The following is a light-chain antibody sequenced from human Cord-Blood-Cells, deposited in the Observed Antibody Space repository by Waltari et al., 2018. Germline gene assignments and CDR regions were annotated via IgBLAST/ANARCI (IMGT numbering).Light chain of an antibody. CDR3: QQYDNLPYT. CDR2: DPS. V-gene: IGKV1-33*01. Sequence: DIQMTQSPSSLSASVGDRVTITCQASQDISNYLNWYQQKPGKAPKLLIYDPSNLEKGVPSRFSGSGSGTDFTFTISSLQPEDIATYYCQQYDNLPYTFGQGTKLEIK. J-gene: IGKJ2*01. CDR1: QDISNY.